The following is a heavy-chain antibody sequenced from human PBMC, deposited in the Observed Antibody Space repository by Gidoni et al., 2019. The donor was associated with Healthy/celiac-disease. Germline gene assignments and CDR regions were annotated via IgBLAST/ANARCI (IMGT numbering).Heavy chain of an antibody. J-gene: IGHJ4*02. Sequence: QVQLVESGGGVAQHGRSLSLCWTAPVFPFSSYSMHWVRHAPGTGLDWVAVILYNGSNKYYADSVKGRFTISRDNSKNTLYLQMNSLRAEDTAVYYCARDGIAVAGIDYWGQGTLVTVSS. CDR2: ILYNGSNK. D-gene: IGHD6-19*01. V-gene: IGHV3-30-3*01. CDR1: VFPFSSYS. CDR3: ARDGIAVAGIDY.